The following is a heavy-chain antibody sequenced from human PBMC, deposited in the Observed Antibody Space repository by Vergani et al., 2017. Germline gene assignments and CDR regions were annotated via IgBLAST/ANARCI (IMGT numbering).Heavy chain of an antibody. D-gene: IGHD6-13*01. Sequence: QVQLVQSGAEVKKPGASMKVSCKASGYTFTSYDINWVRQATGQGLEWMGWMNPNSGNTGYAQKFQGRVTITRNTSISTAYMELSSLRSEDTAVYYCARAGXSSSWYAYYYGMDVWGQGTTVTVSS. CDR2: MNPNSGNT. CDR3: ARAGXSSSWYAYYYGMDV. V-gene: IGHV1-8*03. J-gene: IGHJ6*02. CDR1: GYTFTSYD.